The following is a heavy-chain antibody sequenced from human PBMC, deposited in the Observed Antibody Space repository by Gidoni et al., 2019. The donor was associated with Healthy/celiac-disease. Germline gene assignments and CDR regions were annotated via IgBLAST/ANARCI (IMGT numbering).Heavy chain of an antibody. CDR1: GGSISSSSYY. Sequence: HLQLQASGLGLVKPSETLSLTCAVSGGSISSSSYYWGGIRPPPGKGLEWIGSIYYSGSPYYNPSIKSRGTISVETSKNQFSLKLSAVTAADTAVYYCARDMEQPGGYWGQGTLVTVSS. CDR3: ARDMEQPGGY. V-gene: IGHV4-39*07. CDR2: IYYSGSP. J-gene: IGHJ4*02. D-gene: IGHD6-13*01.